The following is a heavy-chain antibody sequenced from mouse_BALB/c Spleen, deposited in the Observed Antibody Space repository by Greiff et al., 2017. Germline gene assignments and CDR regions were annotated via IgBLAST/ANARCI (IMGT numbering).Heavy chain of an antibody. J-gene: IGHJ4*01. Sequence: EVNVVESGGGLVQPGGSRKISCAASGFTFSSFEMHWVRQATEKGLEWVAYIGSCSSTINYEHTVKGRFTMSRDNPKNTLFMQMTSLRSEDTAIYYCARQTYYGNYEYAMDYWGQGTSVTVSS. CDR3: ARQTYYGNYEYAMDY. D-gene: IGHD2-10*01. V-gene: IGHV5-17*02. CDR2: IGSCSSTI. CDR1: GFTFSSFE.